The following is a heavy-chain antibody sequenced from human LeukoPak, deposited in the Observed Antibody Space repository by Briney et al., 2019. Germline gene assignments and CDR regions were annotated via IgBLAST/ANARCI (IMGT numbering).Heavy chain of an antibody. CDR3: ARGWGTLGSTRSAFDT. D-gene: IGHD1-1*01. V-gene: IGHV3-53*01. CDR1: GFSVLRNK. CDR2: ISSGGDT. J-gene: IGHJ3*02. Sequence: PGGSLRLSFAPSGFSVLRNKVSWVSQAPGQGLEWVSVISSGGDTFYADSVKGRFTISRDNSKSTLYLQMNSLRAEDTAVYYCARGWGTLGSTRSAFDTRGRRKMVTVSS.